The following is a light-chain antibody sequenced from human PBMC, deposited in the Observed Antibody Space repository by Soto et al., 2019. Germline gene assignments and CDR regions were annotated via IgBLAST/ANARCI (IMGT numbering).Light chain of an antibody. J-gene: IGLJ2*01. V-gene: IGLV4-69*01. Sequence: QSVLTQSPSAYASLGASVKLTCTLSSGHSSYAIAWHQQHPEKGPRYLMKLNSDGSHSKGDGIPDRFSGSSSGAERYLTISSLQSEDEADYYCQTWGTGIQVFGGGTKLTVL. CDR3: QTWGTGIQV. CDR1: SGHSSYA. CDR2: LNSDGSH.